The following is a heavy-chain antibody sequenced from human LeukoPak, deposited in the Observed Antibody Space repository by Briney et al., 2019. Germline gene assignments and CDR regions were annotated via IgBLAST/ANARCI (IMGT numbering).Heavy chain of an antibody. CDR2: INHSGST. CDR1: GGSFSGYY. J-gene: IGHJ3*02. D-gene: IGHD3-22*01. V-gene: IGHV4-34*01. Sequence: PSETLSLTCAVYGGSFSGYYWSWIRQPPGKGLEWIGEINHSGSTNYNPSLKSRVTISVDTSKNQFSLKLSSVTAADTAVYYCVRGDSVVVITTGAFDIWGQGTMVTVSS. CDR3: VRGDSVVVITTGAFDI.